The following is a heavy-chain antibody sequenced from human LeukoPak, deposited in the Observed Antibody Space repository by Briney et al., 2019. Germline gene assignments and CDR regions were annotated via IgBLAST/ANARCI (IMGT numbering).Heavy chain of an antibody. Sequence: GGSLRLSCAASGFTFSDYYMSWIRQAPGKGLEWVSYISSSGTTIYYADSVKGRFTISRDNAKNSLYLQMNSLRAEDTAVYYCARDEGAGTSPAFDYWGQGTLVTASS. V-gene: IGHV3-11*04. CDR3: ARDEGAGTSPAFDY. CDR1: GFTFSDYY. CDR2: ISSSGTTI. D-gene: IGHD6-13*01. J-gene: IGHJ4*02.